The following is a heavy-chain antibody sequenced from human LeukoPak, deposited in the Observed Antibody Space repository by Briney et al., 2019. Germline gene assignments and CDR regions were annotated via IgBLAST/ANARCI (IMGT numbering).Heavy chain of an antibody. Sequence: VSVKVSCKASGYTFTNYGITWVRQAPGQGLEWMGWISAYNGVTKYAQKFQGRVTMTADTSTTTAYMEVRSLTSDDTAVYYCARDSGGSYLPSDVWGQGTTVTVFS. CDR2: ISAYNGVT. J-gene: IGHJ6*02. CDR1: GYTFTNYG. V-gene: IGHV1-18*01. D-gene: IGHD1-26*01. CDR3: ARDSGGSYLPSDV.